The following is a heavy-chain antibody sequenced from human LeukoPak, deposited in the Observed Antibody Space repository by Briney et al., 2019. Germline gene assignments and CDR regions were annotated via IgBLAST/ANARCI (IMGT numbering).Heavy chain of an antibody. Sequence: SETLSLTCTVSSVSISSSSYYWRGIRQPPGKGLERIGSIDYSGSTYYIPSLKSRVTISVDTSKNQFSLKLSSVPAADTAVYYCASLHRGYSRSWYSYWGQGTLVTVSS. CDR2: IDYSGST. D-gene: IGHD6-13*01. J-gene: IGHJ4*02. V-gene: IGHV4-39*01. CDR3: ASLHRGYSRSWYSY. CDR1: SVSISSSSYY.